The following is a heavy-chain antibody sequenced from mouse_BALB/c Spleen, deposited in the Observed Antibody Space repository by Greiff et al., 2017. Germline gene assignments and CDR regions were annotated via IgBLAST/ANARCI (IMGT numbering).Heavy chain of an antibody. CDR3: ARATTAAWFAY. V-gene: IGHV3-6*02. D-gene: IGHD1-2*01. Sequence: EVKLQESGPGLVKPSQSLSLTCSVTGYSITSGYYWNWIRQFPGNKLEWMGYISYDGSNNYNPSLKNRISITRDTSKNQFFLKLNSVTTEDTATYYSARATTAAWFAYWGQGTLVTVSA. J-gene: IGHJ3*01. CDR2: ISYDGSN. CDR1: GYSITSGYY.